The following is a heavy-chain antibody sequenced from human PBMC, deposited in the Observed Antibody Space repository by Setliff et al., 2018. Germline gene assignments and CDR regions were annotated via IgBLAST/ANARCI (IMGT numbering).Heavy chain of an antibody. D-gene: IGHD3-3*01. Sequence: PSETLSLTCAVYGGSFSGYYWSWIRQPPGKGLEWIGEINHSGSTNYNPSLKSRVTISVDTSKNQFSLKLSSVTAADTAVYYCAREKAYYDFWSGYYPKRGWFDPWGQGTLVTVSS. CDR2: INHSGST. J-gene: IGHJ5*02. CDR1: GGSFSGYY. V-gene: IGHV4-34*01. CDR3: AREKAYYDFWSGYYPKRGWFDP.